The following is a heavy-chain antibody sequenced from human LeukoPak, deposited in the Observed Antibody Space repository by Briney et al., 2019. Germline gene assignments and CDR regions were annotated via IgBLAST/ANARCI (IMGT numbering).Heavy chain of an antibody. V-gene: IGHV4-61*02. CDR1: GVSMSSGTYY. CDR3: ARDPMTTIYYMDV. D-gene: IGHD4-17*01. Sequence: SETLSLTCSVSGVSMSSGTYYWNWIRQPAGKGLEWIGRTYISGSASYNPSLQSRVTISVDTFKNQLSLKLSSVTAADTAVYYCARDPMTTIYYMDVWGKGTTVTVSS. J-gene: IGHJ6*03. CDR2: TYISGSA.